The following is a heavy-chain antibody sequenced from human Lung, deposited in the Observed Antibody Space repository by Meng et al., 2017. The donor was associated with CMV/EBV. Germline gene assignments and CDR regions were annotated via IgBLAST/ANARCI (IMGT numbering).Heavy chain of an antibody. V-gene: IGHV1-69*05. D-gene: IGHD3-3*01. J-gene: IGHJ4*02. CDR1: GDTFSNYA. Sequence: SVXVSXKASGDTFSNYAFSWVRQAPGQGLEWMGGIIPTFGAPNYAQKFDGGVTITMDKSTSTAYMELSGLTSEDSAVYYCAVDLWSGYYTTLDYWGLGTLVTVSS. CDR3: AVDLWSGYYTTLDY. CDR2: IIPTFGAP.